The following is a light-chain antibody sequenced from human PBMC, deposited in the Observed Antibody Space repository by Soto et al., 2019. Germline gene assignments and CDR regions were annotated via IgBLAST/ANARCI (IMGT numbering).Light chain of an antibody. CDR1: SSDVGAYNY. CDR2: EVS. CDR3: NSYTGRNTVV. V-gene: IGLV2-14*01. Sequence: QSVLTQPASVSGSPGQSITISCTGTSSDVGAYNYVSCYQHHPGKAPKVSIYEVSNRPSGVSNRFSESKTGNTASLTISGLQAEDEGDYYCNSYTGRNTVVFGGGTKLTVL. J-gene: IGLJ2*01.